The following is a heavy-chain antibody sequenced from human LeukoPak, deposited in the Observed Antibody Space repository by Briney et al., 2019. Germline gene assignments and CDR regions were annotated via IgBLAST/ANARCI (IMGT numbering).Heavy chain of an antibody. CDR3: ARGDRVATIKGGYYFDY. CDR2: IYYSGST. V-gene: IGHV4-59*12. Sequence: PSETLSLTCTVSRGSINSYYWSWIRQPPGQGLEWIGYIYYSGSTDYNPSLKSRVTISVDTSKNQFSLKLSSVTAADTAVYYCARGDRVATIKGGYYFDYWGQGTLVTVSS. CDR1: RGSINSYY. J-gene: IGHJ4*02. D-gene: IGHD5-12*01.